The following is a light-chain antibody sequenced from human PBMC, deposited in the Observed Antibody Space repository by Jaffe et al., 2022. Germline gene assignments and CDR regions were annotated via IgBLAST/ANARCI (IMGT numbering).Light chain of an antibody. CDR2: QND. CDR3: QAWDRTTRV. CDR1: KLEDRF. Sequence: SYELTQPPSVSVSPGQTASIPCSGDKLEDRFVCWYQQRPGQSPVLVLYQNDKRPSGIPDRFSGSNSGNTATLTISETQPLDEADYYCQAWDRTTRVFGGGTKLTVL. V-gene: IGLV3-1*01. J-gene: IGLJ3*02.